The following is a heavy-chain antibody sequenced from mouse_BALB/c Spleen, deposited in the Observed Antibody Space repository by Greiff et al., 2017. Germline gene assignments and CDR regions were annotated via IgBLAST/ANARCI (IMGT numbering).Heavy chain of an antibody. D-gene: IGHD2-1*01. V-gene: IGHV14-3*02. CDR2: IDPANGNT. J-gene: IGHJ2*01. CDR1: GFNIKDTY. Sequence: VHVKQSGAELVKPGASVKLSCTASGFNIKDTYMHWVKQRPEQGLEWIGRIDPANGNTKYDPKFQGKATITADTSSNTAYLQLSSLTSEDTAVYYCARDGNGVLFDYWGQGTTLTVSS. CDR3: ARDGNGVLFDY.